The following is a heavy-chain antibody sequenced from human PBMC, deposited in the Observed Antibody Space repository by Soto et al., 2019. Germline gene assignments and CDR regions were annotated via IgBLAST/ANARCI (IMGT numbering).Heavy chain of an antibody. Sequence: EVQLLESGGGLVQPGGSLKISCAVSGFTFSSYAMSWVRQAPGKGLEWVSGTSGTGRVTNYAESVKGRFTISRDNPKNTLYLEMKSLRAEDTAVYYCAKDVHYDIVTGIEYFDHWGQGTLVTVSS. D-gene: IGHD3-9*01. V-gene: IGHV3-23*01. CDR2: TSGTGRVT. J-gene: IGHJ1*01. CDR3: AKDVHYDIVTGIEYFDH. CDR1: GFTFSSYA.